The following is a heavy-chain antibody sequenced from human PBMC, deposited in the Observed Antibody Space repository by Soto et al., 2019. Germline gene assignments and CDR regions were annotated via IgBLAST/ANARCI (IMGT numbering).Heavy chain of an antibody. J-gene: IGHJ4*02. D-gene: IGHD2-2*01. CDR1: GFTFSSYG. CDR3: AKAPAIVLVPAAMGGDY. Sequence: QVQLVESGGGVVQPGRSLRLSCAASGFTFSSYGMHWVRQAPGKGLEWVAVISYDGSNKYYADSVKVRFTISRDNSKNTLYLQMNSLRAEDTAVYYCAKAPAIVLVPAAMGGDYWGQGTLVTVSS. V-gene: IGHV3-30*18. CDR2: ISYDGSNK.